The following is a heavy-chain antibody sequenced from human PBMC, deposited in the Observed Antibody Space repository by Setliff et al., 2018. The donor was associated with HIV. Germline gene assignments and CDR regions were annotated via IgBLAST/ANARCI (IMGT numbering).Heavy chain of an antibody. J-gene: IGHJ6*02. CDR1: GFTFSSYA. CDR3: ARGVVRGAMEQPDYYYGMDV. D-gene: IGHD3-10*01. V-gene: IGHV3-21*01. Sequence: LRLSCAASGFTFSSYAMSWVRQAPGKGLEWVSSITGSSSYIYYADSVKGRFTISRDNAKNSLYLQMNSLRAEDTAVYYRARGVVRGAMEQPDYYYGMDVWGQGTTVTVSS. CDR2: ITGSSSYI.